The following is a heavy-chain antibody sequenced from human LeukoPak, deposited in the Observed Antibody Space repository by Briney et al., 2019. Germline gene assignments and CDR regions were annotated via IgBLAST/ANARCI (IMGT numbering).Heavy chain of an antibody. J-gene: IGHJ4*02. CDR1: GGSFSGYY. D-gene: IGHD1-1*01. CDR3: ATTTPPRI. Sequence: PSETLSLTCAVYGGSFSGYYWSWIRQPPGKGLEWIGEINHSGSTNYNPSLKSRVTISVDTSKNQFSLKLSSVTAADTAVYYCATTTPPRIWGRGTLVTVSS. V-gene: IGHV4-34*01. CDR2: INHSGST.